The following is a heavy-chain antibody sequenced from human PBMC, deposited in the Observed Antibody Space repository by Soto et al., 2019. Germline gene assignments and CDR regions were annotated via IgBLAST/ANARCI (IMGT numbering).Heavy chain of an antibody. D-gene: IGHD6-19*01. CDR3: VRVNEASGWGAFDY. V-gene: IGHV3-74*02. CDR2: INGDGSVT. Sequence: EVQLVESGGGLVQPGGSLRLSCAASGFTFSGFWMHWVRQAPGKGLGWVSRINGDGSVTNYADSVKGRFTISRDNAKNTLYLPMSGLRVEVSAVYCCVRVNEASGWGAFDYWGKGPLVTVSS. J-gene: IGHJ4*02. CDR1: GFTFSGFW.